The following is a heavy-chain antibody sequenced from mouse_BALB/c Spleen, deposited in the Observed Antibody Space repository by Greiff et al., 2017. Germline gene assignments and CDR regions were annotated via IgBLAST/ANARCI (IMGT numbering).Heavy chain of an antibody. D-gene: IGHD2-14*01. J-gene: IGHJ2*01. V-gene: IGHV14-3*02. CDR1: GFNIKDTY. CDR2: IDPANGNT. Sequence: EVQLQQSGAELVKPGASVKLSCTASGFNIKDTYMHWVKQRPEQGLEWIGRIDPANGNTKYDPKFQGKATITADTSSNTAYLQLSSLTSEDTAVYYCARSGYRYGGFDDWGQGTTLTVSS. CDR3: ARSGYRYGGFDD.